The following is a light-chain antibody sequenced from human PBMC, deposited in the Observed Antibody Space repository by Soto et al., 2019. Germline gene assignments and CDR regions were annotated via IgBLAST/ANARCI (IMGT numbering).Light chain of an antibody. J-gene: IGKJ1*01. V-gene: IGKV3-15*01. CDR1: QSVSSN. CDR2: GVS. CDR3: QQYDNWPSWT. Sequence: EVVMTQSPATLSVSPGERAALSCRASQSVSSNLAWYQQKPGQAPRLLIYGVSTRATGIPARFSGSGSGTELTLTISSLQSEDFAVYYCQQYDNWPSWTFGQGTKVEIK.